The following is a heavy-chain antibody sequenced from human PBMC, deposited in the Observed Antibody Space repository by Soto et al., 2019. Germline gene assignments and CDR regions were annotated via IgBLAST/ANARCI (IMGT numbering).Heavy chain of an antibody. CDR2: ISSSSSTI. V-gene: IGHV3-48*01. CDR1: GFTFSSYS. CDR3: ARDPGYCSSTSCYPYYFDY. D-gene: IGHD2-2*01. Sequence: GGSLRLSCAASGFTFSSYSMNLVRQAPGKGLEWVSYISSSSSTIYYADSVKGRFTISRDNAKNSLYLQMNSLRAEDTAVYYCARDPGYCSSTSCYPYYFDYWGQGTLVTVSS. J-gene: IGHJ4*02.